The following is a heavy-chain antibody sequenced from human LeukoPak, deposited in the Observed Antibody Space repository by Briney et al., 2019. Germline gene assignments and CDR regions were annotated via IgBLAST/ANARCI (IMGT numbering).Heavy chain of an antibody. D-gene: IGHD3-22*01. J-gene: IGHJ6*02. CDR3: ARSSGYYYYYYGMDV. CDR2: ISHSGST. CDR1: GGSFSGYY. Sequence: SETLSLTCAVYGGSFSGYYWSWIRQPPGKGLEWIGEISHSGSTNYNPSLKSRVTISVDTSKNQFSLKLSSVTAADTAVYYCARSSGYYYYYYGMDVWGQGTTVTVSS. V-gene: IGHV4-34*01.